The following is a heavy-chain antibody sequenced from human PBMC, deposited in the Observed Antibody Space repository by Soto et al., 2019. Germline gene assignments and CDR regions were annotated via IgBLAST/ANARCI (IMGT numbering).Heavy chain of an antibody. J-gene: IGHJ4*02. Sequence: QVQLVQSGAEVKKPGASVKVSCQASGYSFSNNGISWVRQAPGQGFEWKVWINGDNGNTNYAQKFQGRVTMTTDTSTSTAYMELRSLRSDDTAVYYCARDLGYGDYGTDFWGQGTLVTVSS. D-gene: IGHD4-17*01. CDR3: ARDLGYGDYGTDF. V-gene: IGHV1-18*04. CDR1: GYSFSNNG. CDR2: INGDNGNT.